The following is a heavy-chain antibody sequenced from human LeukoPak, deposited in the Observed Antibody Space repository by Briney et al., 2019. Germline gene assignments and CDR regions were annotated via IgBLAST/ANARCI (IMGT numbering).Heavy chain of an antibody. CDR2: ISAYNGNT. CDR1: GYTFTSYG. V-gene: IGHV1-18*04. CDR3: ARDPYGSGSYYNSLFEY. J-gene: IGHJ4*02. Sequence: ASVKVSCKASGYTFTSYGISWVRQAPGQGLEWMGWISAYNGNTNYAQKLQGGVTMTTDTSTSTAYMELRSLRSDDTAVCYCARDPYGSGSYYNSLFEYWGQGTLVTVSS. D-gene: IGHD3-10*01.